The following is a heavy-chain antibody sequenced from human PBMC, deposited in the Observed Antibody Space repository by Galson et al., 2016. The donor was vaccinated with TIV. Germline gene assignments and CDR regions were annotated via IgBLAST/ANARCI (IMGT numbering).Heavy chain of an antibody. CDR2: MNPNSGNT. V-gene: IGHV1-8*02. Sequence: SVKVSCKASGYTFTSYDINWVRQATGQGLEWMGWMNPNSGNTGYAQTFRGRVTMTRNTSVRTAYMEMSSLRAEDTAVYYCARSGDYGDYWGQGTLVTVSS. CDR1: GYTFTSYD. CDR3: ARSGDYGDY. J-gene: IGHJ4*02. D-gene: IGHD4-17*01.